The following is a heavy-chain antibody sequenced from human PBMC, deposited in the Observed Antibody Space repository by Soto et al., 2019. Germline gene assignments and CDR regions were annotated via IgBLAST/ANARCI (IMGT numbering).Heavy chain of an antibody. V-gene: IGHV3-74*01. CDR2: INPDGSAT. CDR3: GRGGSDSPMAPGY. Sequence: GGSLRLSCAASGFTFSSYWMHWVCQAPGKGLVWVSRINPDGSATNYADSVKGRFTISRDNAKNTLYLQMNSLRAEGTAVFYCGRGGSDSPMAPGYWGQGTLVTVSS. CDR1: GFTFSSYW. J-gene: IGHJ4*02. D-gene: IGHD5-18*01.